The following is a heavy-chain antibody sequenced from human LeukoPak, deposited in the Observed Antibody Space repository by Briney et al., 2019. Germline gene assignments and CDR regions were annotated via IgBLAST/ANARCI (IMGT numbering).Heavy chain of an antibody. CDR3: AKYSSSSGFDP. CDR1: GFTFDDHG. D-gene: IGHD6-6*01. V-gene: IGHV3-9*01. J-gene: IGHJ5*02. Sequence: GGSLRLSCAVSGFTFDDHGMHWVRQAPGKGLEWVSGISWNSGSIGYAESVKGRFTISRDNSKNTLYLQMNSLRAEDTAVYYCAKYSSSSGFDPWGQGTLVTVSS. CDR2: ISWNSGSI.